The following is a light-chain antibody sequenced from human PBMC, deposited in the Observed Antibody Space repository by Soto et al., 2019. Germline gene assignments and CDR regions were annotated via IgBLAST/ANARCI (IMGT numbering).Light chain of an antibody. CDR1: QSVSSY. Sequence: EIVLTQSPATLSLSPGERATLSCRASQSVSSYLAWYQQKPGQAPRLLIYDASNSATGIPARFSGRGSGTDFALTISRLEPEVLADYYCQHRSYWGTFGGWTKVEIK. J-gene: IGKJ4*01. CDR2: DAS. V-gene: IGKV3-11*01. CDR3: QHRSYWGT.